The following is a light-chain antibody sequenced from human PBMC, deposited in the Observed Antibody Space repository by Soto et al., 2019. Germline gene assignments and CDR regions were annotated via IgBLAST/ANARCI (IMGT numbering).Light chain of an antibody. V-gene: IGLV2-14*01. J-gene: IGLJ1*01. Sequence: QSALAQPSSVSGSPGQSFTISCTGTSTDVGGYNYVSWYQHHPGKGPKLIIYEVSNRPSGVSDRFSGSKSGNKASLIISNLEAEDESDYYCGSYTSTDTPFVFGTGTKVTVL. CDR2: EVS. CDR3: GSYTSTDTPFV. CDR1: STDVGGYNY.